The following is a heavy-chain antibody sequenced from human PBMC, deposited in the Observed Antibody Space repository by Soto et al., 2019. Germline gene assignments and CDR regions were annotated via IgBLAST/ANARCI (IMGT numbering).Heavy chain of an antibody. CDR1: GYRFTSYW. CDR2: IYPGDSDT. CDR3: ARPHEVGDDDFDV. J-gene: IGHJ3*01. V-gene: IGHV5-51*01. Sequence: GESLKISCKGSGYRFTSYWIAWVRQMPGKGLEWMGIIYPGDSDTRYSPSFQGQVTISVDKSTSTAYLQWSSLKASDTAMYYCARPHEVGDDDFDVWGQGTMVTVSS. D-gene: IGHD3-3*01.